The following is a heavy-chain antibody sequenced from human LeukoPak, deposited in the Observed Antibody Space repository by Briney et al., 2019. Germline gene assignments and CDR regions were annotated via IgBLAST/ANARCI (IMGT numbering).Heavy chain of an antibody. D-gene: IGHD3-10*01. J-gene: IGHJ4*02. CDR3: ASRSVVRGFDY. V-gene: IGHV3-23*01. Sequence: GGSLRLSCAASGFTFSSYAMSWVRQAPGKGLEWVSAISSSGGSTYYADSVKGRFTISRDSSQNTLYLQMNSLRAEDTAVYYCASRSVVRGFDYWGQGTLVTVSS. CDR1: GFTFSSYA. CDR2: ISSSGGST.